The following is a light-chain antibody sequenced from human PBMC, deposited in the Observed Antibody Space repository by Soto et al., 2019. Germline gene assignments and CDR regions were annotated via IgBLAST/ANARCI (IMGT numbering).Light chain of an antibody. CDR2: DVT. CDR3: CSYGGGHTW. J-gene: IGLJ3*02. Sequence: QSVPTKPRSVSGSPGQSVTISCTGTSSDLGAYNFVSWYQQYPGKAPKLMIYDVTARPSGVADRFSGSQSGSTASLTISGLHGEDEANYYCCSYGGGHTWFGEGTKVTVL. V-gene: IGLV2-11*01. CDR1: SSDLGAYNF.